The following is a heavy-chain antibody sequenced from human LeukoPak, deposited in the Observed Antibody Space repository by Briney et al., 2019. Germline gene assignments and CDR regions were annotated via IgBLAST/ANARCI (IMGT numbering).Heavy chain of an antibody. CDR1: GGSFSDYY. J-gene: IGHJ4*02. V-gene: IGHV4-34*01. CDR3: TRESRPFCPFAY. D-gene: IGHD2-2*01. CDR2: ISHGGTT. Sequence: PSETLSLTCAVSGGSFSDYYWTWIRQPPGKGLEWIGEISHGGTTNYNPSLRSRVAMSLDRANNQFSLSLTSVTAADTAVYYCTRESRPFCPFAYWGQGVLVTVSS.